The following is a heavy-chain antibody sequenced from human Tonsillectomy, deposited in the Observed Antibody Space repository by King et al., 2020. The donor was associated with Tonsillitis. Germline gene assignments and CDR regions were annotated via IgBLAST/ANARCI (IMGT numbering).Heavy chain of an antibody. J-gene: IGHJ4*02. V-gene: IGHV4-31*03. D-gene: IGHD2-15*01. Sequence: QLQESGPGLVKPSQTLSLTCTVSGGSISRGVDFWSWVRQHPGKGLEWIAYISYTVSTYYKPSLKSRVTISVDTSKNQFSLRLTSVSAADTAVYYCAGSGATFDSWGQGTLVTVSS. CDR1: GGSISRGVDF. CDR3: AGSGATFDS. CDR2: ISYTVST.